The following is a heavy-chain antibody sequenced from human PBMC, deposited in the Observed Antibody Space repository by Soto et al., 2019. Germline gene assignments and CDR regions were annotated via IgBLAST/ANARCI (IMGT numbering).Heavy chain of an antibody. D-gene: IGHD3-10*01. CDR2: IYYSGST. CDR1: GGSISSGGYY. CDR3: AREEVTMVRGGGMDV. J-gene: IGHJ6*02. V-gene: IGHV4-31*03. Sequence: QVQLQESGPGLVKPSQTLSLTCTVSGGSISSGGYYWSWIRQHPGKGLEWIGYIYYSGSTYYNPSLKSRVTISVDTSKNQYSLKLSSVTAADTAVYYCAREEVTMVRGGGMDVWGQGTTVTVSS.